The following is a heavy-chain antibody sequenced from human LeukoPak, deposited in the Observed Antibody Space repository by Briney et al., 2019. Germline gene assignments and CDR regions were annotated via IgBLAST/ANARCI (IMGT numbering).Heavy chain of an antibody. Sequence: GGSLRLSCAASGFTFSSYGMHWVRQAPGKGLEWVAFIRYDGSNKYYADSVKGRFTISRDNSKNTLYLQMNSLRIEDTAVYYCARDPAVVPAAWLGAFDIWGQGTMVTVSS. V-gene: IGHV3-30*02. CDR1: GFTFSSYG. CDR2: IRYDGSNK. J-gene: IGHJ3*02. CDR3: ARDPAVVPAAWLGAFDI. D-gene: IGHD2-2*01.